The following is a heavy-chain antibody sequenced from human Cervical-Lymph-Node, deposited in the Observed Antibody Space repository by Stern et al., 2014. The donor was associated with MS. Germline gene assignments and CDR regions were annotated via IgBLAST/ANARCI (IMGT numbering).Heavy chain of an antibody. J-gene: IGHJ4*02. CDR3: ARGSSGWFPLYYFDD. CDR1: GFSFSNHW. D-gene: IGHD6-13*01. CDR2: IRQDGSER. Sequence: EVQLVESGGRLVQPGGSLRLSCAVSGFSFSNHWMTWVRQAPGEGLEWVANIRQDGSERYYGYSVKGRFTISRDNAEGSLYLQMNSLRVEDTAIYYCARGSSGWFPLYYFDDWGQGSLVTISS. V-gene: IGHV3-7*01.